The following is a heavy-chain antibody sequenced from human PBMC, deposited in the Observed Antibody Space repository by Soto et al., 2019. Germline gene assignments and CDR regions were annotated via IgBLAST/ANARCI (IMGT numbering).Heavy chain of an antibody. CDR1: GGTFSSYT. V-gene: IGHV1-69*08. Sequence: SVKVSCKASGGTFSSYTISWVRQAPGQGLEWMGIINPIRGRTSYAQKFQGRVTMTRDTSTSTVYMELSSLRSEDTAVYYCARDLGSRLRIFDYWGQGTLVTVSS. CDR3: ARDLGSRLRIFDY. CDR2: INPIRGRT. J-gene: IGHJ4*02. D-gene: IGHD6-25*01.